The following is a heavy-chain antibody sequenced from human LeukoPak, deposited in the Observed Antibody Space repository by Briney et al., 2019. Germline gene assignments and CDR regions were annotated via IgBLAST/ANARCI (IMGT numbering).Heavy chain of an antibody. CDR3: ATLLGYCSGGSCYGS. J-gene: IGHJ4*02. CDR1: GGTFSSYA. V-gene: IGHV1-69*05. CDR2: IIPIFGTA. D-gene: IGHD2-15*01. Sequence: EASVKVSCKASGGTFSSYAISWVRQAPGQGLEWMGGIIPIFGTANYAQKFQGRVTITTDESTSTAYMELSSLRSEDTAVYYCATLLGYCSGGSCYGSWGQGTLVTVSS.